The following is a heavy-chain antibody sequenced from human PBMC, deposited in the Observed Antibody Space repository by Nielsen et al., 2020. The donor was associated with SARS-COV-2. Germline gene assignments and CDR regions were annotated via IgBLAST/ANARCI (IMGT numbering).Heavy chain of an antibody. CDR1: GFTFDDYA. CDR2: ISWNSGSI. CDR3: AKDISWGYYDSTTGDPYFDY. Sequence: GGSLRLSCAASGFTFDDYAMHWVRQAPGKGLEWVSGISWNSGSIGYADSVKGRFTISRDNAKNSLYLQMNSLRAEDTALYYCAKDISWGYYDSTTGDPYFDYWGQGTLVTVSS. V-gene: IGHV3-9*01. D-gene: IGHD3-22*01. J-gene: IGHJ4*02.